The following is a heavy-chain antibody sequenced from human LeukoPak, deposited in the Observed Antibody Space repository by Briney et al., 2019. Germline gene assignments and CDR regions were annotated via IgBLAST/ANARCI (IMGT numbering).Heavy chain of an antibody. CDR2: ISYDGSNK. J-gene: IGHJ4*02. Sequence: GGSLRLSCAASGFTFSSYAMHWVRQAPGKGLEWVAVISYDGSNKYYADSVKGRFTISRDNSKNTLYLKMKSLRAEDTAVYYCARDSDYGGRFGGDYWGQGTLVTVSS. D-gene: IGHD3-16*01. CDR3: ARDSDYGGRFGGDY. V-gene: IGHV3-30-3*01. CDR1: GFTFSSYA.